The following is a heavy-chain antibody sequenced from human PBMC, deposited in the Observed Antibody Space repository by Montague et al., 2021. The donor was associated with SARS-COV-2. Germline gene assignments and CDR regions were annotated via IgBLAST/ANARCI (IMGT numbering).Heavy chain of an antibody. CDR1: GFDFFNFD. Sequence: SLRLSCAASGFDFFNFDMAWVRQAPGRGLEWISDISSSGGTILYADSLKGRFTISRDNIQKSLYLQMNSLRAEDTAVYYCATNKYCTLHDCLHGRHYFDHWGQGTLVTVSS. D-gene: IGHD2-8*01. CDR3: ATNKYCTLHDCLHGRHYFDH. V-gene: IGHV3-48*03. CDR2: ISSSGGTI. J-gene: IGHJ4*02.